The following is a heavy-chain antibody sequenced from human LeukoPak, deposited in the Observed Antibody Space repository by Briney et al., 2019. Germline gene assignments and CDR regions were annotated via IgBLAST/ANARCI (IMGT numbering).Heavy chain of an antibody. D-gene: IGHD3-10*01. CDR1: GFTFSSYG. CDR2: ISYDGSNK. J-gene: IGHJ4*02. Sequence: GGSLRLSCAASGFTFSSYGMHWVRQAPGKGLEWVAVISYDGSNKYYADSVKGRFTISRDNSKNTLHLQMNSLRAEDTAVYYCAKDGRFGGPFLDYWGQGTLVTVSS. CDR3: AKDGRFGGPFLDY. V-gene: IGHV3-30*18.